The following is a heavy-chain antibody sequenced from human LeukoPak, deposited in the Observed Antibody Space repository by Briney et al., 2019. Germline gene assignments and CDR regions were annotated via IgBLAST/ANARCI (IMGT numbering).Heavy chain of an antibody. CDR2: INPSGGST. CDR3: ARGLGSYDSSELTWPMISF. J-gene: IGHJ4*02. CDR1: GGTFSSYA. V-gene: IGHV1-46*01. Sequence: ASVKVSCKASGGTFSSYAISWVRQAPGQGLEWMGVINPSGGSTSYAQKFQGRVTMTRDTSTSTVYMELSSLRSEDTAVYYCARGLGSYDSSELTWPMISFWGQGTQVTVSS. D-gene: IGHD3-22*01.